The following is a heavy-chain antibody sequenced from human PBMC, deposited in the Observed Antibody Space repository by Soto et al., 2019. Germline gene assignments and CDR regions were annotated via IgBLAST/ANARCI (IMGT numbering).Heavy chain of an antibody. Sequence: QLQLVQSAAEVKKPGASVRVSCKASGYPFIKYGISWIRQAPEQGLEWMGWIKVDSGYTNYAQKFQGRVTMTTDTSADTAFMELRSLVSDDTAVYYCATTSDSGFDPWGQGTLVSVSS. D-gene: IGHD3-10*01. V-gene: IGHV1-18*04. J-gene: IGHJ5*02. CDR2: IKVDSGYT. CDR1: GYPFIKYG. CDR3: ATTSDSGFDP.